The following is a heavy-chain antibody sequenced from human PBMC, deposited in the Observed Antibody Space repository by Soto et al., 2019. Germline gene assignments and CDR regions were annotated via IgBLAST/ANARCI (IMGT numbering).Heavy chain of an antibody. D-gene: IGHD6-13*01. CDR3: ARDRPEYSSSHRYFDY. Sequence: QVQLVQSGAEVKKPGSSVKVSCKASGGTFSSYAISWVRQAPGQGLEWMGGIIPIFGTANYAQKFQGRVMITADESTSTAYMELSSLRSEDTAVYYCARDRPEYSSSHRYFDYWGQGTLVTVSS. V-gene: IGHV1-69*12. CDR2: IIPIFGTA. CDR1: GGTFSSYA. J-gene: IGHJ4*02.